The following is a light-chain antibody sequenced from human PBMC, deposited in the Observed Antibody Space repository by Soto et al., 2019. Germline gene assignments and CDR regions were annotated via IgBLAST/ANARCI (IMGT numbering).Light chain of an antibody. J-gene: IGKJ4*01. V-gene: IGKV3-20*01. CDR1: QTLSGNF. Sequence: EIVLTQSPDTLSLSPGERATLSCRASQTLSGNFLAWYQVRPGQAPRLLIYAVSSRATGIPDRFSGSGAGNDFPLPISRLDPEDFAVYYCQQGLTFGGGTQVEIK. CDR3: QQGLT. CDR2: AVS.